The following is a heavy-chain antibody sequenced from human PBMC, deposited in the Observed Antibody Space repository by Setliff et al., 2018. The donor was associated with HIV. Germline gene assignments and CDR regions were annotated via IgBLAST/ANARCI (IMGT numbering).Heavy chain of an antibody. D-gene: IGHD2-2*01. CDR1: GFTFSSYG. CDR3: AKDCPYQLLCY. J-gene: IGHJ4*02. V-gene: IGHV3-33*06. Sequence: PGGSLRLSCAASGFTFSSYGMHWVRQAPGKGLEWVAVIWYDGSNKYYADSVKGRFTISRDNSKNTLYLQMNSLRAEDTAVYYCAKDCPYQLLCYWGQGTLVTVSS. CDR2: IWYDGSNK.